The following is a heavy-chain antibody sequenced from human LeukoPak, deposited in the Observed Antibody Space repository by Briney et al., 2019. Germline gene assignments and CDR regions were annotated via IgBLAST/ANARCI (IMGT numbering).Heavy chain of an antibody. J-gene: IGHJ4*02. D-gene: IGHD1-26*01. CDR1: GFTFSSYA. CDR3: AKEPYSGSQLLDY. Sequence: PGGSLRLSCAASGFTFSSYAMSWVRQAPGKGLEWVSAISTSGGSTYYADSVKGRFTISRDNSKNTLYLQMNSLRAEDMAVYYCAKEPYSGSQLLDYWGQGTLVTVSS. V-gene: IGHV3-23*01. CDR2: ISTSGGST.